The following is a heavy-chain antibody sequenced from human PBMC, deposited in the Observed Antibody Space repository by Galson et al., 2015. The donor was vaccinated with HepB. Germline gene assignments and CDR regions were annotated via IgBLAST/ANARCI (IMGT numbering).Heavy chain of an antibody. CDR2: LSGYDGST. Sequence: SVKVSCKASGYTFTNYGLSWVRQAPGQGLEWMGRLSGYDGSTNYAQRFKGRVTMTTGTSTATAYFDLRSLTSDDTAVYYCARDSRLELHVMAYSSYGMDVWSQRTTVIVTS. CDR1: GYTFTNYG. D-gene: IGHD1-7*01. J-gene: IGHJ6*02. CDR3: ARDSRLELHVMAYSSYGMDV. V-gene: IGHV1-18*04.